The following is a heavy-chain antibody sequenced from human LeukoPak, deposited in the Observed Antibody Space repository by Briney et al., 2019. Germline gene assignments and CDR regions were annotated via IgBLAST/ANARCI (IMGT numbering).Heavy chain of an antibody. CDR1: GFTFSTYG. D-gene: IGHD3-10*01. J-gene: IGHJ4*02. CDR2: IQYDGSKK. CDR3: AKDIGSYYDY. V-gene: IGHV3-30*02. Sequence: GGSLRLSCAASGFTFSTYGMHWVRQAPGKGLEWVTFIQYDGSKKYYADSVKGRFTISRDNSKNTLYLEMNSLRAEDTAVYYCAKDIGSYYDYWGQGILVTVSS.